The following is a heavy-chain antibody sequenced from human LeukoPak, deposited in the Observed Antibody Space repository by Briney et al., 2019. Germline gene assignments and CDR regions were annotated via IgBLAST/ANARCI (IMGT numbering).Heavy chain of an antibody. V-gene: IGHV3-48*03. D-gene: IGHD4-17*01. Sequence: PGGSLRLSCAASGFTFSSYEMNWVRQAPGKGLEWVSYISSSGSTIYYADSVKGRFTISRDNAKNSLYLQMNSLRAEDTAVYYRARDNDYGDYLVYWGQGTLVTVSS. CDR2: ISSSGSTI. CDR3: ARDNDYGDYLVY. CDR1: GFTFSSYE. J-gene: IGHJ4*02.